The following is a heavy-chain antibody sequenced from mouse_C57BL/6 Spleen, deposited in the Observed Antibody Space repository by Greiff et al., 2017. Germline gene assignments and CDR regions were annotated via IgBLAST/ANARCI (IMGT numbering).Heavy chain of an antibody. D-gene: IGHD1-1*01. CDR3: ASYYGSSSDWYFDV. CDR2: INPSSGYT. V-gene: IGHV1-4*01. Sequence: VQLQQSGAELARPGASVKMSCKASGYTFTSYTMHWVKQRPGQGLEWIGYINPSSGYTKYNQKFKDKATLTADKSSSPAYMQLSSLTSEDSAVYYCASYYGSSSDWYFDVWGTGTTVTVSS. CDR1: GYTFTSYT. J-gene: IGHJ1*03.